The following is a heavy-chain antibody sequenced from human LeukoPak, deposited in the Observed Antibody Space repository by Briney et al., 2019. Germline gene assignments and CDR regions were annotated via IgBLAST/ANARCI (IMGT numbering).Heavy chain of an antibody. V-gene: IGHV3-7*01. D-gene: IGHD6-19*01. Sequence: GRSLRLSCATSGFTFSNYWMSWVRRAPGKGLEWVANIKQDGSDKYYVDSVKGRLTISRDNTKNSLYLQMDSLRVEDTAVYYCARAGSDWSECLYWGQGALVTVSS. CDR1: GFTFSNYW. J-gene: IGHJ4*02. CDR2: IKQDGSDK. CDR3: ARAGSDWSECLY.